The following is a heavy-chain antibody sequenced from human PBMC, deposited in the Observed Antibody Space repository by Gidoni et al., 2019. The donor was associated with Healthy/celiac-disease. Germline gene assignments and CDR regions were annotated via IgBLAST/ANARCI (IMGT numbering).Heavy chain of an antibody. D-gene: IGHD6-13*01. V-gene: IGHV3-15*01. CDR2: IKSKTDGGTT. J-gene: IGHJ4*02. Sequence: EVQLVESGGGLVKPGGSLRLSCAASGFTFSHAWVSWVRQAPGKGLEGVGRIKSKTDGGTTDYAAPVKGRFTISRDDSKNTLYLQMNSLKTEDTAVYYCTTDDYIAAAGTYVDYWGQGTLVTVSS. CDR3: TTDDYIAAAGTYVDY. CDR1: GFTFSHAW.